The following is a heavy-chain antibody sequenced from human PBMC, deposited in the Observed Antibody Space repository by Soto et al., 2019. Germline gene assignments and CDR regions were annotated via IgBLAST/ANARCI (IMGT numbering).Heavy chain of an antibody. Sequence: QVQLVQSGAEVKKPGSSVKVSCKASGGTFSSSAISWVRQAPGQGLERMGAIIPVFGTAHNAQKFQGRVTIAADKPRSTACIELRRLRYELTAMYNTARERPEGGKDVWGQGKRVTVSS. CDR2: IIPVFGTA. D-gene: IGHD6-25*01. J-gene: IGHJ6*02. V-gene: IGHV1-69*06. CDR3: ARERPEGGKDV. CDR1: GGTFSSSA.